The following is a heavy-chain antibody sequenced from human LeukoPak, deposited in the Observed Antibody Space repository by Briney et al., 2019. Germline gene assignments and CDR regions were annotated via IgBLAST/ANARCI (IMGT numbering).Heavy chain of an antibody. CDR1: GGSISSGDYY. CDR3: ARVGYYDSSGYYSWWFDP. V-gene: IGHV4-30-2*01. J-gene: IGHJ5*02. CDR2: IYHSGST. D-gene: IGHD3-22*01. Sequence: PSETLSLTCTVSGGSISSGDYYWSWIRQPPGKGLEWIGYIYHSGSTYYNPSLKSRVTISVDRSKNQFSLKLSSVTAADTAVYYCARVGYYDSSGYYSWWFDPWGQGTLVTVSS.